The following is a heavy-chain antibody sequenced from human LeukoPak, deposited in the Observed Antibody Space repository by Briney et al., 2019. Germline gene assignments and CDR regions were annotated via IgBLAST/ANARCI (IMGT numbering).Heavy chain of an antibody. CDR2: INPNSGGT. Sequence: ASVKVSCKASGYTFTGYYMHWVRQAPGQGLEWMGWINPNSGGTNYAQKLQGRVTMTTDTSTSTAYMELRSLRSDDTAVYYCARVGGPVAGTRDIWGQGTLVTVSS. D-gene: IGHD6-19*01. CDR1: GYTFTGYY. V-gene: IGHV1-2*02. CDR3: ARVGGPVAGTRDI. J-gene: IGHJ3*02.